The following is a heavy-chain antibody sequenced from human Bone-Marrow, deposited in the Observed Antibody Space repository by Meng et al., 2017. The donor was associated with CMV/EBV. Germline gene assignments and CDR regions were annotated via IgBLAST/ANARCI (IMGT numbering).Heavy chain of an antibody. J-gene: IGHJ4*02. CDR2: ISGSGGST. V-gene: IGHV3-23*01. Sequence: GGSLRLSCAASGFTFSSYAMSWVRQAPGKGLEWVSAISGSGGSTYYADSVKGRFTISRDNSKNTLYLQMNSLRSDDTALYYCAKDYGMKGTGGAYFDYWGQGTLVTVSS. CDR1: GFTFSSYA. D-gene: IGHD2-8*02. CDR3: AKDYGMKGTGGAYFDY.